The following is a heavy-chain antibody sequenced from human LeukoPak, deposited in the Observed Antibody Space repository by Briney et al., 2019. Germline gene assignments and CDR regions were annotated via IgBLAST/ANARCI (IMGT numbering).Heavy chain of an antibody. Sequence: KPGGSLRLSCAASGFTFSSYSMNWVRQAPGKGLEWVSSISSSGSYIYYPDSVKGRSTISRDNDKKSLYLQMNSLRAEDTAVYYCARDGGVSYYRAFDLWGQGTMVTVSS. D-gene: IGHD1-26*01. CDR1: GFTFSSYS. J-gene: IGHJ3*01. CDR3: ARDGGVSYYRAFDL. CDR2: ISSSGSYI. V-gene: IGHV3-21*01.